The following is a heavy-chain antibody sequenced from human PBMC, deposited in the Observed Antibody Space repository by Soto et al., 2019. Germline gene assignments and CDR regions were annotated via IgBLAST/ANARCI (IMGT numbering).Heavy chain of an antibody. V-gene: IGHV3-74*01. CDR2: INTDGTTT. Sequence: EVQLVESGGGLVQPGGSLRLSCAASGFTISSYRMYWVRQAPGKGLVWVSGINTDGTTTDYADSVKGRFTVSKDNAKNTLHLQMNSLRVEDTAVYFCLDWGGAWGQGALVTVSS. CDR1: GFTISSYR. D-gene: IGHD7-27*01. J-gene: IGHJ5*02. CDR3: LDWGGA.